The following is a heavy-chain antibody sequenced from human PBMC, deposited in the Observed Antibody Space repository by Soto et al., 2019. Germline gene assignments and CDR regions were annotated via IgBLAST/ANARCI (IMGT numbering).Heavy chain of an antibody. CDR2: IFWDDDK. CDR1: GFSLSTSGVG. CDR3: THHGYYSYGMDV. V-gene: IGHV2-5*02. J-gene: IGHJ6*02. Sequence: QITLKESGPTLVKPTQTLTLTCTFSGFSLSTSGVGVGWIHQPPGKALEWLAIIFWDDDKRYSPSLKSRLTITKDTSKNQVVLTMTNMDPVDAATYYCTHHGYYSYGMDVWGQGTTVTVSS.